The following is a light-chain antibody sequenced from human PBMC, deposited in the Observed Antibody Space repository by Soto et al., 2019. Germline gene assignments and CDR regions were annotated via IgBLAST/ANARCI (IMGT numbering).Light chain of an antibody. CDR2: AAS. Sequence: EIVLTQSPATLSLSPGERATLSCRASQTITTELAWYQQKPGQPPRLLIYAASNRATGIPARFSASGSGTDFTLTISDVQPEDFAVYYCQQYGSSPATFGQGTKVDIK. V-gene: IGKV3-11*01. CDR3: QQYGSSPAT. CDR1: QTITTE. J-gene: IGKJ1*01.